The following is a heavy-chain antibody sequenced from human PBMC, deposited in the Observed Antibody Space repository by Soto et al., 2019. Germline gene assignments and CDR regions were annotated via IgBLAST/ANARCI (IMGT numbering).Heavy chain of an antibody. CDR2: INPNSGGT. J-gene: IGHJ6*02. CDR3: PRGDYMYYYGMDV. V-gene: IGHV1-2*04. D-gene: IGHD4-17*01. CDR1: GYTFTGYY. Sequence: ASVKVSCKASGYTFTGYYMHWVRQAPGQGLEWMGWINPNSGGTNYAQKFQGWVTMTRDTSISTAYMELSRLRSDDTAVYYCPRGDYMYYYGMDVWGQGTTFTVSS.